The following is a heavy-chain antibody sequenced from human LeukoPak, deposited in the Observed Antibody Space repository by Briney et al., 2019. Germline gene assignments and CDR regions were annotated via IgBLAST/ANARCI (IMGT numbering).Heavy chain of an antibody. V-gene: IGHV3-23*01. CDR3: AKFDYDFWSGYYLPDY. J-gene: IGHJ4*02. D-gene: IGHD3-3*01. CDR2: ISGSGGST. Sequence: GGSLRLSCAASGFTFSSYAMSWVRQAPGKGLEWVSAISGSGGSTYYADSVKGRFTISRDNSKNTLYLQMNSLRAEDTAVYYCAKFDYDFWSGYYLPDYWGQGTLVTVSS. CDR1: GFTFSSYA.